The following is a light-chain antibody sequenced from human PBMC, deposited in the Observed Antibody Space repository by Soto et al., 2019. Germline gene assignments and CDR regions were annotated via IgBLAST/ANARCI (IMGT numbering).Light chain of an antibody. Sequence: DIQMTQSPSSVSASVGDRVTITCRAGQGISTWLAWYQQKPGKAPSLLIFGASSLHSGIPSRFSGSGSGTDFTLTISSLQPEDFATYYCQQANSLPLTFGGGTKVEIK. J-gene: IGKJ4*01. CDR1: QGISTW. CDR3: QQANSLPLT. CDR2: GAS. V-gene: IGKV1-12*01.